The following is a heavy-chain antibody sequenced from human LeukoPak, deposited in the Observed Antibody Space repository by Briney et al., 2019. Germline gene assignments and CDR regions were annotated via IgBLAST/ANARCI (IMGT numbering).Heavy chain of an antibody. D-gene: IGHD6-19*01. CDR1: GGSISTYY. Sequence: NPSETLSLTCTVSGGSISTYYWTWLRQPPGKGLEWIGYNSYSGNTNYNPSLRSRVSISVDMSKSQFSLKLTSVTAADTAVYYCARAGSGWSFDYWGQGTLVTVSS. J-gene: IGHJ4*02. V-gene: IGHV4-59*01. CDR3: ARAGSGWSFDY. CDR2: NSYSGNT.